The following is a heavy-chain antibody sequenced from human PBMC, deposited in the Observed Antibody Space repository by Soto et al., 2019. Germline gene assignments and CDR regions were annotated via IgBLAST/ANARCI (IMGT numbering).Heavy chain of an antibody. CDR1: GFTFSGSA. D-gene: IGHD2-15*01. CDR3: TRDCSGGSCYLYYFDY. V-gene: IGHV3-73*01. CDR2: IRSKANSYAT. Sequence: LRLSCAASGFTFSGSAMHWVRQASGKGLEWVGRIRSKANSYATAYAASVKGRFTISRDDSKNTAYLQMNSLKTEDTAVYYCTRDCSGGSCYLYYFDYWGQGTLVTVSS. J-gene: IGHJ4*02.